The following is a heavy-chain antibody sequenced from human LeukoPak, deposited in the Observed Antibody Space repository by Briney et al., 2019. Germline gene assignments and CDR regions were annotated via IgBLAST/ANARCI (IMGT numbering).Heavy chain of an antibody. J-gene: IGHJ4*02. V-gene: IGHV3-30*18. Sequence: PGGSLRLSCAATGFTFSSYGMHWVRQAPGKGLEWVAVISYDGSNKYYADSVKGRFTISRDNSKNTLYLQMNSLRAEDTAVYYCAKDRGYSSPFDYWGQGTLVTVSS. CDR2: ISYDGSNK. D-gene: IGHD5-18*01. CDR3: AKDRGYSSPFDY. CDR1: GFTFSSYG.